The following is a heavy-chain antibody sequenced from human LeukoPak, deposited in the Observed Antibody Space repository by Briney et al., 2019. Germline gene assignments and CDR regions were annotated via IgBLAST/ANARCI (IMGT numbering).Heavy chain of an antibody. CDR1: GYTFTGYF. CDR2: INPNSGGT. J-gene: IGHJ4*02. D-gene: IGHD6-19*01. Sequence: ASVKVSCKASGYTFTGYFLHWVRQAPGQGLAWMGWINPNSGGTNYAQKFQGRVTMTRDTSISTACMELSRLTSDDAAVYYCARGSSSSGWYDYWGQGTLVTVSS. V-gene: IGHV1-2*02. CDR3: ARGSSSSGWYDY.